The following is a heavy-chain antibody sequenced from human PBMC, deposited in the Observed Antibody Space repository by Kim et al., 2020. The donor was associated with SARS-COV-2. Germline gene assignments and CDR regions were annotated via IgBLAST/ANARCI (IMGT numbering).Heavy chain of an antibody. CDR2: IYYSGST. CDR1: GGSISSSSNY. V-gene: IGHV4-39*01. CDR3: ARHLPPFMTMVTTPFDY. J-gene: IGHJ4*02. Sequence: SETLSLTCTVSGGSISSSSNYWGWIRQPPGKGLEWIGSIYYSGSTYYKSSLKSRVTISVDTSKNQFSLKLSSVTAADTAVYYCARHLPPFMTMVTTPFDYWGQGTLVTVSS. D-gene: IGHD4-17*01.